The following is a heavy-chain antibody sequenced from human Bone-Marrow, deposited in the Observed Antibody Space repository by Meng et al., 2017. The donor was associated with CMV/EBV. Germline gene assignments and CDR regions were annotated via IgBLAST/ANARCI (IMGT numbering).Heavy chain of an antibody. J-gene: IGHJ4*02. CDR2: IIPILSVT. CDR3: VVGPTFDY. V-gene: IGHV1-69*02. Sequence: QVQLVQSGAEVKRPGSSVKVSCRASGDTFSTYTINWVRQAPGQGLEWMGGIIPILSVTNPARKLQGRVTFTADKSTSTAYMELASLRSEDTAVYYCVVGPTFDYWGQGTLVTVSS. D-gene: IGHD1-26*01. CDR1: GDTFSTYT.